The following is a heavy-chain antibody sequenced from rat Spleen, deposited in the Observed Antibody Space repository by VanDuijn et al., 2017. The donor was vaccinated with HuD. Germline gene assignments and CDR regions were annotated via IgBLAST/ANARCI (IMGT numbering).Heavy chain of an antibody. CDR2: ISYSGST. CDR1: GYSITSNY. CDR3: ARVGYSSYMAYVMDA. Sequence: EVQLQESGPALVKPSQSLSLTCSVTGYSITSNYWGWIRKFPGNKMEWIGHISYSGSTSYNPSLKSRISITRDTSKNQFFQQLNSVTSGDTATYYCARVGYSSYMAYVMDAWGQGASVTVSA. J-gene: IGHJ4*01. D-gene: IGHD1-2*01. V-gene: IGHV3-1*01.